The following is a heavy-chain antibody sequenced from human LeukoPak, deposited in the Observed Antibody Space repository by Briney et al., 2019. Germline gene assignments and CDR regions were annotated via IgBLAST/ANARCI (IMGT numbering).Heavy chain of an antibody. D-gene: IGHD4-17*01. J-gene: IGHJ5*02. CDR3: AKIAGYYGDYDWFDP. V-gene: IGHV3-21*01. CDR1: GFTFSSYS. CDR2: ISSSSNYI. Sequence: GGSLRLSCAASGFTFSSYSMNWVRQAPGKGLEWVSSISSSSNYIYYADSVKGRFTISRDNAKNSLYLQMNSLRAEDTAVYYCAKIAGYYGDYDWFDPWGQGTLVTVSS.